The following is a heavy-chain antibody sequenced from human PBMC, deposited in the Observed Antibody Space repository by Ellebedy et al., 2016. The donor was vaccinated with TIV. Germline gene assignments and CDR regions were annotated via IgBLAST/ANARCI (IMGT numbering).Heavy chain of an antibody. CDR2: IYPGDSDT. J-gene: IGHJ5*02. CDR1: GYSFTSYW. V-gene: IGHV5-51*01. CDR3: ARPYCSSTSCYPPYNWFDP. D-gene: IGHD2-2*01. Sequence: GGSLRLXXKGSGYSFTSYWIGWVRQMPGKGLEWMGIIYPGDSDTRYSPSFQGQVTISADKSISTAYLQWSSLKASDTAMYYCARPYCSSTSCYPPYNWFDPWGQGTLVTVSS.